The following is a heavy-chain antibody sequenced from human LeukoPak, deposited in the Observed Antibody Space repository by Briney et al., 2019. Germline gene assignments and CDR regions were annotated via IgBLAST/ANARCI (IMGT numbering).Heavy chain of an antibody. J-gene: IGHJ3*02. Sequence: GGSLRLSCAASGFTFSSYWIHWVRQVPGKGLVWVSRIHGDGRTTTYADSVKGRFTISRDNAKNTLYLQMNSLRAEDTAVYYCARAGDYGSGSCAFDMWGQGTMVTVSS. CDR1: GFTFSSYW. V-gene: IGHV3-74*01. D-gene: IGHD3-10*01. CDR2: IHGDGRTT. CDR3: ARAGDYGSGSCAFDM.